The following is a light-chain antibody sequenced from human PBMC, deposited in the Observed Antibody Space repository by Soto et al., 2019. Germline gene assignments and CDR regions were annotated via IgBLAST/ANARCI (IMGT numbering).Light chain of an antibody. CDR2: DVS. CDR3: SSFTSSSTDV. J-gene: IGLJ1*01. V-gene: IGLV2-14*03. CDR1: SSDIGGYNT. Sequence: QSVLTQPASVSGSPGQSITISCTGTSSDIGGYNTVSWYQQHPGKAPKLMIYDVSNRPSGVSIRFSGSKSGNTASLTISGLQAEDEADYYCSSFTSSSTDVFGTGTKVTVL.